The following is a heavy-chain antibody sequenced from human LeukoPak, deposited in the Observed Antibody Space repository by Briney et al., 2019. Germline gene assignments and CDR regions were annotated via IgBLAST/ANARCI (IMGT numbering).Heavy chain of an antibody. V-gene: IGHV1-2*02. J-gene: IGHJ6*02. Sequence: ASVKVSCKASGYTFTGYYMHWVRQAPGQGLEWMGWINPNSGGTNYAQKFQGRVTMTRDTSISTAYMELSRLRSDDTAVYYCARVFVVPAARNYYYYGMDVWGQGTTVTVSS. CDR3: ARVFVVPAARNYYYYGMDV. D-gene: IGHD2-2*01. CDR1: GYTFTGYY. CDR2: INPNSGGT.